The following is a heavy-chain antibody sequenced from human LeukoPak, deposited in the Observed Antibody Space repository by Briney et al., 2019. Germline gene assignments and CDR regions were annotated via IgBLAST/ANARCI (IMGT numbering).Heavy chain of an antibody. Sequence: ASVKVSCKASGYTFTGYYMHWVRQAPGQGLEWMGWINPNSGGTNYAQKFQGRVTMTRDTSISTAYMELSRLRSDDTGVYYCARDQSGSSGYSDYWGQGTLVTVSS. J-gene: IGHJ4*02. CDR3: ARDQSGSSGYSDY. CDR1: GYTFTGYY. V-gene: IGHV1-2*02. CDR2: INPNSGGT. D-gene: IGHD3-22*01.